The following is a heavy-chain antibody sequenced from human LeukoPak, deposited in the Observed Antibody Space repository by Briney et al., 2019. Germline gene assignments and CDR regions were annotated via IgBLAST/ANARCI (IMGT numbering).Heavy chain of an antibody. CDR3: ARDLTDVEWELLLDRYYFDY. J-gene: IGHJ4*02. Sequence: SETLSLTCNVSGGSISSYYWSWIRQPPGKRLEWIGYIHYSGSTNYNPSLRGRVTISLDMSKNQFSLKLSSVTAADTAVYYCARDLTDVEWELLLDRYYFDYWGQGTLVTVSS. V-gene: IGHV4-59*12. CDR2: IHYSGST. CDR1: GGSISSYY. D-gene: IGHD1-26*01.